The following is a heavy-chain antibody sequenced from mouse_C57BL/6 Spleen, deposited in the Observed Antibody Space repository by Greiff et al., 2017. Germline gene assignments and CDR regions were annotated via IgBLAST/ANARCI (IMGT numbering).Heavy chain of an antibody. J-gene: IGHJ2*01. CDR1: GFTFSSYT. Sequence: DVKLVESGGGLVKPGGSLKLSCAASGFTFSSYTMSWVRQTPEKRLEWVATLSGGGGNTYYPDSVKGRFTISRDNTKNTLYLQMSSLRSEDTALCYCARGGDFDYWGQGTTLTASS. CDR3: ARGGDFDY. V-gene: IGHV5-9*01. CDR2: LSGGGGNT.